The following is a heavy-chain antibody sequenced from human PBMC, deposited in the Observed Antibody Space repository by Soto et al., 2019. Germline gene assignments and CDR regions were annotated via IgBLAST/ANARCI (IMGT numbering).Heavy chain of an antibody. CDR3: ATSTVTTRWFDP. CDR2: IYYSGST. D-gene: IGHD4-17*01. V-gene: IGHV4-59*08. CDR1: GGSISSYY. Sequence: SETLSLTCTVSGGSISSYYWSWIRQLPGKGLEWIGYIYYSGSTNYNPSLKSRVTISVDTSKNQFSLKLSSVTAADTAVYYCATSTVTTRWFDPWGQGTLVTVSS. J-gene: IGHJ5*02.